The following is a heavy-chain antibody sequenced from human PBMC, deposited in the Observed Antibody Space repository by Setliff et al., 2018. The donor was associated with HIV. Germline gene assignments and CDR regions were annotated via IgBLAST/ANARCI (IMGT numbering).Heavy chain of an antibody. J-gene: IGHJ4*02. CDR2: VYYSGST. D-gene: IGHD3-3*01. Sequence: LSLTCSVSGGSISSSGYYWSWIRQHPGKGLDWIGRVYYSGSTDYNPSLQSRATLSIDTSKNQFSLKLTSVIAADTAIYYCARGPFVLRFLERLVYFDYWGQGKRVTVSS. V-gene: IGHV4-31*02. CDR1: GGSISSSGYY. CDR3: ARGPFVLRFLERLVYFDY.